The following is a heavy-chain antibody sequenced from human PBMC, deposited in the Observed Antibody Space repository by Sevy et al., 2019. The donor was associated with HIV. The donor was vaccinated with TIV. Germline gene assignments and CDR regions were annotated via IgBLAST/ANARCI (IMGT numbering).Heavy chain of an antibody. CDR1: GFTFSSYA. V-gene: IGHV3-23*01. CDR3: AKDFMITFGGVYYFDY. D-gene: IGHD3-16*01. CDR2: ITGSGGST. J-gene: IGHJ4*02. Sequence: GGSLRLSCVASGFTFSSYAMSWVRQAPGKGLEWVSAITGSGGSTYYADSVKGRFTISRDNSKNTLYLQMNSLRAEDTAVYYCAKDFMITFGGVYYFDYWGQGTLVTVSP.